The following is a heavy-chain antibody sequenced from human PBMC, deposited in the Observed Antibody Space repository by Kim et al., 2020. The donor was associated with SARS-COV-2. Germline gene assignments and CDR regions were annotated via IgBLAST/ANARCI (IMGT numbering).Heavy chain of an antibody. V-gene: IGHV3-21*01. Sequence: SYIYYANSVRGRFNISRSNANNSLYLQMNSLRAEDTAVYYCARAPASSRIWGQGTMVTVSS. J-gene: IGHJ3*02. CDR2: SYI. CDR3: ARAPASSRI.